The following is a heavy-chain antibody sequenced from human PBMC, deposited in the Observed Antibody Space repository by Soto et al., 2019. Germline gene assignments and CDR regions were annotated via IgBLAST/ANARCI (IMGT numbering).Heavy chain of an antibody. CDR1: GGSISSYY. CDR3: ARNGDPTYYYYYYMDV. CDR2: IYYSGST. J-gene: IGHJ6*03. Sequence: QVQLQESGPGLVKPSETLSLTCTVSGGSISSYYWSWIRQPPGKGLEWIGYIYYSGSTNYNPSLKSPVTISVDTSKNQFSLKLSSVTAADTAVYYCARNGDPTYYYYYYMDVWGKGTTVTVSS. V-gene: IGHV4-59*01. D-gene: IGHD4-17*01.